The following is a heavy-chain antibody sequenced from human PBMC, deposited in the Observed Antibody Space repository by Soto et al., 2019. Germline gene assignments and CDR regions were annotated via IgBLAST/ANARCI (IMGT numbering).Heavy chain of an antibody. J-gene: IGHJ3*02. CDR3: ARDGPFSSGSDAFDI. V-gene: IGHV3-20*04. Sequence: GGSLRLSCAASGFTFDDYGMTWVRQAPGKGLEWVSSINWNGGDTDYADSVKGRFTISRDNAKNSLFLQMNSLRAEDTALYYCARDGPFSSGSDAFDIWGQGTMVTVSS. D-gene: IGHD3-22*01. CDR2: INWNGGDT. CDR1: GFTFDDYG.